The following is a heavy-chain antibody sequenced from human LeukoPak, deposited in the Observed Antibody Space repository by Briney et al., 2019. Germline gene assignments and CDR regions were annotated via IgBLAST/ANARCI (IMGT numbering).Heavy chain of an antibody. V-gene: IGHV3-23*01. CDR1: GFTFSTAS. Sequence: GGSLRLSCAASGFTFSTASLHWVCQAPGRGLEWVSAFDTGFGTYYPDSLKGRFTISRDNSKNTLFLQMNSLRAEDTAVYYCARSSGWWSLDYWGQGTLVTVSS. J-gene: IGHJ4*02. CDR3: ARSSGWWSLDY. CDR2: FDTGFGT. D-gene: IGHD6-19*01.